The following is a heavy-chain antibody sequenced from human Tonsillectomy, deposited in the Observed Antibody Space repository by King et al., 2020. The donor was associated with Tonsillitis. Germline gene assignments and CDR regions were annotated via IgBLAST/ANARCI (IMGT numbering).Heavy chain of an antibody. CDR2: IYLNDDK. Sequence: ITLKESGPTLVKPTQTLTLTCTFSGYSLSTNRQGVAWIRQPPGKALEWLALIYLNDDKRYSPSLKSRLTITNTSKNQVVLTMTNMDPVDTATYYCAHYSGLFYYWGQGTLVTVSS. J-gene: IGHJ4*02. CDR3: AHYSGLFYY. D-gene: IGHD2-15*01. CDR1: GYSLSTNRQG. V-gene: IGHV2-5*01.